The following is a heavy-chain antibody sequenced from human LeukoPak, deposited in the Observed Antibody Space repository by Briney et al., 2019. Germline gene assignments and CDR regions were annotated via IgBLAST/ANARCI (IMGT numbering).Heavy chain of an antibody. J-gene: IGHJ4*02. CDR1: GFTFSSYA. Sequence: SGRSLRLSCAASGFTFSSYAMPWVRQAPGKGLEWVAVISYDGSNKYYADSVKGRFTISRDNSKNTLYLQMNSLRAEDTAVYYCARAEDPDCGGDCYSDYWGQGALVTVSS. D-gene: IGHD2-21*02. CDR2: ISYDGSNK. CDR3: ARAEDPDCGGDCYSDY. V-gene: IGHV3-30-3*01.